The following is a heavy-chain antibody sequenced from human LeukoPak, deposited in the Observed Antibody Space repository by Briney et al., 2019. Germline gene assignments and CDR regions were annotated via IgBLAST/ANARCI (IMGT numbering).Heavy chain of an antibody. CDR2: INSDGSST. D-gene: IGHD2-2*01. CDR3: ARQPAAINAFDI. CDR1: GFTFSSYW. Sequence: GGSLRLSCAASGFTFSSYWMHWVRQAPGKGLVWVSRINSDGSSTSYADSVKGRFTISRDNAKKMLYLQMNSLRAEDTAVYYCARQPAAINAFDIWGQGTMVTVSS. V-gene: IGHV3-74*01. J-gene: IGHJ3*02.